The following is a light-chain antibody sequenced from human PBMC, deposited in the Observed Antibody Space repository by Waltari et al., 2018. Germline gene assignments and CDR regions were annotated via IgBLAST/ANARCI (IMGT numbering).Light chain of an antibody. CDR1: RTISDY. CDR2: AAS. V-gene: IGKV1-39*01. CDR3: QQSYNSPYT. Sequence: IQMTQSPSSLSASVGDRVTITCRASRTISDYLNWYQHKPGKAPKLLIHAASSLHIGVPSRFSGSRSGTDFTLIINSLQPEDFATYYWQQSYNSPYTFGQGTKLDI. J-gene: IGKJ2*01.